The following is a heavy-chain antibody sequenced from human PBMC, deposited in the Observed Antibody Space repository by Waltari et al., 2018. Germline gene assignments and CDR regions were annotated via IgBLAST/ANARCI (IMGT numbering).Heavy chain of an antibody. J-gene: IGHJ4*02. CDR3: ARPNDSSGYVDY. CDR1: GGSISSSSYY. CDR2: IYYSGST. V-gene: IGHV4-39*01. D-gene: IGHD3-22*01. Sequence: QLQLQESGPGLVKPSETLSLTCTVSGGSISSSSYYWGWIHQPPGKGLEWIGSIYYSGSTYYNPSLKSRVTISVDTSKNQFSLKLSSVTAADTAVYYCARPNDSSGYVDYWGQGTLVTVSS.